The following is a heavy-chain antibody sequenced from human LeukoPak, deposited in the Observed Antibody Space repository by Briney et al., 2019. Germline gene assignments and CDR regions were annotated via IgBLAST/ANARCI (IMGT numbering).Heavy chain of an antibody. CDR1: GFTFSTYW. D-gene: IGHD3-10*02. J-gene: IGHJ6*04. V-gene: IGHV3-7*01. CDR2: IKEDGSEK. CDR3: AELGITMIGGV. Sequence: PGGSLRLSCAASGFTFSTYWMSWVRQAPGKGLEWVANIKEDGSEKYYVDSVKGRFTISRDNAKNSLYLQMNSLRAEDTAVYYCAELGITMIGGVWGKGTTVTISS.